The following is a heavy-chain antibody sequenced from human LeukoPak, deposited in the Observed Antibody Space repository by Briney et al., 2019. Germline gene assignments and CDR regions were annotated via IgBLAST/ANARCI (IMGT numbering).Heavy chain of an antibody. CDR1: GGSISSASYY. Sequence: SETLSLTCNVSGGSISSASYYWGWLRQPPGKGLESTGSIYYTGTTYYSPSLKRRVTISVHTSKNQFSLMLTSVTAADTAVYYCARVVYSHYWPEGMDVWGQGTTVTVSS. J-gene: IGHJ6*02. CDR2: IYYTGTT. CDR3: ARVVYSHYWPEGMDV. D-gene: IGHD4-11*01. V-gene: IGHV4-39*07.